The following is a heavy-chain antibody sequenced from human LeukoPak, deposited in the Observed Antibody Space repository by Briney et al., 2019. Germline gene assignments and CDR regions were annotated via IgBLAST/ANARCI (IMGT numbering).Heavy chain of an antibody. Sequence: GGSLRLSCAASGFTFSIYWMSWVRQAPGKGLEWVANIKEDGSDKNYVDSVKGRFTISRDNAKNSVYLQMNSLRAEDTAVYYCARDSGLTTETTYWDYWGQGTLVAVSS. V-gene: IGHV3-7*05. D-gene: IGHD4-17*01. CDR2: IKEDGSDK. J-gene: IGHJ4*02. CDR1: GFTFSIYW. CDR3: ARDSGLTTETTYWDY.